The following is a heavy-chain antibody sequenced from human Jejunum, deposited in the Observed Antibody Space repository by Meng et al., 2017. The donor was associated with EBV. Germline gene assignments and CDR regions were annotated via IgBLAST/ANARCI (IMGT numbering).Heavy chain of an antibody. Sequence: QGQLVKAGAEVKKPGSSVKVSCKASGGTFTNYAFSWVRQAPGQGLEWIGGVIPIFGTANYAQKFQGRVTLTADKSTSTAYMQLSSLRSEDTAVYYCARSFGGVLADSFDYWGQGTLVTVSS. D-gene: IGHD3-16*02. CDR2: VIPIFGTA. V-gene: IGHV1-69*06. CDR3: ARSFGGVLADSFDY. CDR1: GGTFTNYA. J-gene: IGHJ4*02.